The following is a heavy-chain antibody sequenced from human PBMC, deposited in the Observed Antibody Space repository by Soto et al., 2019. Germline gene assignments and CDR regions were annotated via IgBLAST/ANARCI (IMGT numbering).Heavy chain of an antibody. CDR1: GGSFSGYY. D-gene: IGHD3-16*02. CDR2: INHSGST. J-gene: IGHJ4*02. CDR3: ARSPLDVWRSYRRTYYFDY. Sequence: SETLSLTCAVYGGSFSGYYWSWIRQPPGKGLEWIGEINHSGSTNYNPSLKSRVTISVDTSKNQFSLKLSSVTAADTAVYYCARSPLDVWRSYRRTYYFDYWGQATLVTVYS. V-gene: IGHV4-34*01.